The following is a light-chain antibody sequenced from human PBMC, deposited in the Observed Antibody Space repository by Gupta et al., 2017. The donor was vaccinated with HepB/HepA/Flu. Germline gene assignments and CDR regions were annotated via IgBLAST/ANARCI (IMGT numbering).Light chain of an antibody. Sequence: DIQMTQSPSTLSASVGDRVTSTCRASQSISNWLAWYQQKAGQAPKLLIYKASRRERGVPSRFRGRGSGTEFTLTSSSPQNDDFAIYYIQQYNSHGTFGQGTKVEIK. CDR3: QQYNSHGT. J-gene: IGKJ1*01. V-gene: IGKV1-5*03. CDR2: KAS. CDR1: QSISNW.